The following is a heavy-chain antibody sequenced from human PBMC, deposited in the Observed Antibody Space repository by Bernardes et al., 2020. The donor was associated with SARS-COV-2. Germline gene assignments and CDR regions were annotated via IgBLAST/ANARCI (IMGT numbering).Heavy chain of an antibody. CDR3: ARAYYDLRMIDY. D-gene: IGHD1-26*01. CDR2: ITVGGTI. J-gene: IGHJ4*02. Sequence: GGSLRLSCAASGFPFSDYEMNWVRQAPGKGLEWLSYITVGGTIYYADSVWGRFTISRDNAQNSLYLQMNNLRADDTAFYYCARAYYDLRMIDYWGQGAWSPSPQ. V-gene: IGHV3-48*03. CDR1: GFPFSDYE.